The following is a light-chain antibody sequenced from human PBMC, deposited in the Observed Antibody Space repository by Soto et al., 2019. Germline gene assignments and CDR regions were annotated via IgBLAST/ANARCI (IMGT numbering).Light chain of an antibody. Sequence: DIQSTQSHSTLSASVGDRVTITCRASQSISSWLAWYQQKPGKAPKLLIYDASSLESGVPSRFSGSGSGTEFTLTISSLQPDDFATYYCQQYNSYPWTFGQGTKV. CDR3: QQYNSYPWT. CDR1: QSISSW. V-gene: IGKV1-5*01. J-gene: IGKJ1*01. CDR2: DAS.